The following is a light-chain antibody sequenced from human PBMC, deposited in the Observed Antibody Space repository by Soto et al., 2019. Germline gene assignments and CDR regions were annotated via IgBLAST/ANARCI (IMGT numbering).Light chain of an antibody. CDR1: QSVSSSY. CDR2: GAS. V-gene: IGKV3-20*01. J-gene: IGKJ3*01. Sequence: EIVLTQSPGTLSLSPGERATLSCRASQSVSSSYLAWYQQKPGQAPRLLIYGASIRATGIPDRFSGSASGTDFTLTISRLEPEDFAVYYCQQYGSSLLFTFGPGTKVDIK. CDR3: QQYGSSLLFT.